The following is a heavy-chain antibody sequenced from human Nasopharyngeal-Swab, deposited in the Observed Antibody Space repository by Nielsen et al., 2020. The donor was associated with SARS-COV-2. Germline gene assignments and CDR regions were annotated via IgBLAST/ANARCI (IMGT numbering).Heavy chain of an antibody. Sequence: WVRQAPGQGLEWMGRINPNSGGTNYAQKFQGRVTMTRDTSISTAYMELSGLRSDDTAVYYCASGGGYCSSTSCSNWFDPWGQGTLVTVSS. CDR3: ASGGGYCSSTSCSNWFDP. CDR2: INPNSGGT. J-gene: IGHJ5*02. D-gene: IGHD2-2*03. V-gene: IGHV1-2*06.